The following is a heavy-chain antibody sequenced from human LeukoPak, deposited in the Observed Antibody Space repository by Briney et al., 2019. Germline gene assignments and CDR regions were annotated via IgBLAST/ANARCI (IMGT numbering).Heavy chain of an antibody. J-gene: IGHJ4*02. CDR1: GITLSNYG. D-gene: IGHD3-22*01. Sequence: GGSLRLSCAVSGITLSNYGMSWVRQAPGKGLEWVAGISDSGGSTNYADSVKGRFTISRDNPKNTLYLQMSSLRAEDTAVYFCAKRGVVIRVILVGFHKEAYYFDSWGQGALVTVSS. CDR3: AKRGVVIRVILVGFHKEAYYFDS. CDR2: ISDSGGST. V-gene: IGHV3-23*01.